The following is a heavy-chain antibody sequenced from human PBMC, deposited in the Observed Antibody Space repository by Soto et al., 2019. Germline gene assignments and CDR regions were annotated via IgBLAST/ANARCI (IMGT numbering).Heavy chain of an antibody. Sequence: SETLSLTCTVSGGSISSGGYYWSWIRQHPGKGLEWIGYIYYSGSTYYNPSLKSRVTISVDTSKNQFSLKLSSVTAADTAVYYCARGVRYFDWPIAYFDYWGQGTLVTVSS. CDR3: ARGVRYFDWPIAYFDY. J-gene: IGHJ4*02. V-gene: IGHV4-31*03. CDR2: IYYSGST. D-gene: IGHD3-9*01. CDR1: GGSISSGGYY.